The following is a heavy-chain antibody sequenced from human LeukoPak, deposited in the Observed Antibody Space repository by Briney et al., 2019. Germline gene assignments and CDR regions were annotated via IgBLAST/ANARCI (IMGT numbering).Heavy chain of an antibody. CDR2: ISGSGGST. J-gene: IGHJ4*02. Sequence: PGGCLRPSCAASGFTFTRHAMSCVRQAPGKWLEWDSAISGSGGSTYYADSVKGRLTISRDNSKNTLYLQMNSLRAEDTAVYYRANKYGSGSYFGYWGQGTLVTVSS. CDR1: GFTFTRHA. CDR3: ANKYGSGSYFGY. D-gene: IGHD3-10*01. V-gene: IGHV3-23*01.